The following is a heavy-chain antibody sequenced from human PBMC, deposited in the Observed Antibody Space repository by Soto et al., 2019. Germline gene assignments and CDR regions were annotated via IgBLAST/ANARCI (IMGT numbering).Heavy chain of an antibody. J-gene: IGHJ6*02. CDR1: GFTFSSYW. CDR3: TRDFQGPLDYGMDV. Sequence: VSLRLSCADSGFTFSSYWMSWVRQAPGQGLEWVANVKYDGSQTYYVGSVKGRFTISRDNAKNSLYLQMNSLRAEDTAVYYCTRDFQGPLDYGMDVWGQGPTVTVSS. CDR2: VKYDGSQT. V-gene: IGHV3-7*01. D-gene: IGHD1-1*01.